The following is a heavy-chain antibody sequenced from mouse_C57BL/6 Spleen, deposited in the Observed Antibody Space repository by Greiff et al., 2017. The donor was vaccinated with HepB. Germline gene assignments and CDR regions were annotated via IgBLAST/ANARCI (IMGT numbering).Heavy chain of an antibody. D-gene: IGHD1-1*01. J-gene: IGHJ3*01. V-gene: IGHV1-64*01. CDR3: ARADYGSSYPLFAY. CDR1: GYTFTSYW. CDR2: IHPNSGST. Sequence: VQLQQPGAELVKPGASVKLSCKASGYTFTSYWMHWVKQRPGQGLEWIGMIHPNSGSTNYNEKFKSKATLTVDKSSSTAYMQLSSLTSEDSAVYYGARADYGSSYPLFAYWGQGTLVTVSA.